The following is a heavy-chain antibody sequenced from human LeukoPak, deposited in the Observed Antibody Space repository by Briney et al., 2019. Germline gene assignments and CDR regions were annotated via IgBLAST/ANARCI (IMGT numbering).Heavy chain of an antibody. D-gene: IGHD3/OR15-3a*01. V-gene: IGHV4-30-4*08. CDR3: AGGRLDYPHPQPNFDY. Sequence: TSETLSLTCTVSGGSISSGDYYWSWIRQPPGKGLEWIEYIYYSGSTYYNPSLKSRVTISVDTSKNQFSLKLSSVTAADTAVYYCAGGRLDYPHPQPNFDYWGQGTLVTVSS. CDR1: GGSISSGDYY. J-gene: IGHJ4*02. CDR2: IYYSGST.